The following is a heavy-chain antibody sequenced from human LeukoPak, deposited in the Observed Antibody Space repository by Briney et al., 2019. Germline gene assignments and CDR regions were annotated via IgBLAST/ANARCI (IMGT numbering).Heavy chain of an antibody. J-gene: IGHJ4*02. V-gene: IGHV3-48*01. D-gene: IGHD4-11*01. CDR1: GFTFSSYS. CDR3: TKATVYEY. Sequence: GGSLRLSCAASGFTFSSYSMNWVRQAPGKGLEWVSYISTSSSTIYYADSVKGRFTISRDNAKNSLYLQMNTLRAEDTAVYYCTKATVYEYWGQGTLVTVSS. CDR2: ISTSSSTI.